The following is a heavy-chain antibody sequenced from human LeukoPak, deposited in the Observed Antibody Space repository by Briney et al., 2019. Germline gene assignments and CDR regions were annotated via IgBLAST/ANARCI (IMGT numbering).Heavy chain of an antibody. Sequence: SETLSLTCTVSGYSISSDYYWGWIRQPPGKGLEWIGSISYSGSTYYNPSLKSRVTISVDTSKNQFSLKLSSVTAADTAVYYCARQFSYSSSWYDYWGQGTLVTVSS. CDR1: GYSISSDYY. CDR3: ARQFSYSSSWYDY. CDR2: ISYSGST. D-gene: IGHD6-13*01. J-gene: IGHJ4*02. V-gene: IGHV4-38-2*02.